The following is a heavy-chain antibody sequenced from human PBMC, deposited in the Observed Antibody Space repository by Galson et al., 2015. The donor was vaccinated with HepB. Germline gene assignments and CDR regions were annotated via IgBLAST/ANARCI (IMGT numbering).Heavy chain of an antibody. D-gene: IGHD3-16*01. V-gene: IGHV3-21*01. J-gene: IGHJ3*02. CDR1: GFTFSSYS. CDR2: ISSSSSYI. CDR3: ARDWGAYDPWYSNAFDI. Sequence: SLRLSCAASGFTFSSYSMNWVRQAPGKGLEWVSSISSSSSYIYYADSVKGRFTISRDNAKNSLYLQMNSLRAEDTAVYYCARDWGAYDPWYSNAFDIWGQGTMVTVSS.